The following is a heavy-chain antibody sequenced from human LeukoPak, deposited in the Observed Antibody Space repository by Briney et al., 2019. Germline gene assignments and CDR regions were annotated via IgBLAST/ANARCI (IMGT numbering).Heavy chain of an antibody. D-gene: IGHD2-2*01. CDR1: GDTLTAVT. V-gene: IGHV1-24*01. J-gene: IGHJ4*02. CDR3: TTGKIYCSTTSCSDDY. Sequence: GASVKVSCMVSGDTLTAVTMHWVRQAPGKGLEWMGGFHPEDGETIYAQKFQGRVTMTEDTSTDTAYMELSSLRSDDTAVYYCTTGKIYCSTTSCSDDYWGQGTLVTVSS. CDR2: FHPEDGET.